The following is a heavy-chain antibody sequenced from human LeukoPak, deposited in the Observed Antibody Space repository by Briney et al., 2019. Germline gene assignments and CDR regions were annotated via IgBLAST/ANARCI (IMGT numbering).Heavy chain of an antibody. CDR3: ARLADWFDP. CDR1: GGSISSYY. V-gene: IGHV4-59*12. CDR2: IYYSGST. J-gene: IGHJ5*02. Sequence: SETLSLTCTVSGGSISSYYWSWIRQPPGKGLEWIGYIYYSGSTNYNPSLKSRVTISVDTSKNQFSLKLSSVTAADTAVHYCARLADWFDPWGQGTLVTVSS.